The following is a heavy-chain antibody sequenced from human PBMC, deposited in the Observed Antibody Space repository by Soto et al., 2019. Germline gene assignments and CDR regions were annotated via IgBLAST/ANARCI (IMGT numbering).Heavy chain of an antibody. CDR2: IYYSGST. CDR3: ARAAAAMVRGVMLDY. CDR1: GGSISSGGYY. V-gene: IGHV4-31*03. Sequence: SVTLSLTCTVSGGSISSGGYYWSWIRQHPGKGLEWIGYIYYSGSTYYNPSLKSRVTISVDTSKNQFSLKLSSVTAADTAVYYCARAAAAMVRGVMLDYWGQGTLVTVSS. D-gene: IGHD3-10*01. J-gene: IGHJ4*02.